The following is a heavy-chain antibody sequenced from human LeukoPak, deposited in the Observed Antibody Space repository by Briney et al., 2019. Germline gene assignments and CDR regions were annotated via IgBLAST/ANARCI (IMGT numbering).Heavy chain of an antibody. CDR2: ISGSGGVT. Sequence: QPGGSLRLSCAASGFTFSSYAMSWVRQAPGKGLEWVSTISGSGGVTYSADSVKGRFTISRDNSKKTLYLQMNSLRAEDTAVYYCAKALGYCSGGVCYSDEAFYYGMDVWGQGTTVTVSS. D-gene: IGHD2-15*01. CDR1: GFTFSSYA. J-gene: IGHJ6*02. CDR3: AKALGYCSGGVCYSDEAFYYGMDV. V-gene: IGHV3-23*01.